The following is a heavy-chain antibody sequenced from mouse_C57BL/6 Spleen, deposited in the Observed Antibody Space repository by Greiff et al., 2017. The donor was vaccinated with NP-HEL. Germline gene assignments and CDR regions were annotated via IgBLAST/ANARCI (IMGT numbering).Heavy chain of an antibody. Sequence: QVQLQQSGPGLVQPSQSLSITCTVSGFSLTSYGVHWVRQSPGKGLEWLGVIWSGGSTDYNAAFISRLSISKDNSKSQVFFKMNSLQADDTAIYYCARGMSYYFDYWGQGTTLTVSS. CDR2: IWSGGST. CDR1: GFSLTSYG. J-gene: IGHJ2*01. CDR3: ARGMSYYFDY. V-gene: IGHV2-2*01.